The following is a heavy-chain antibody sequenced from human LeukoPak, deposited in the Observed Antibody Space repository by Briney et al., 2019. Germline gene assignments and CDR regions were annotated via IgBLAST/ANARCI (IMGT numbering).Heavy chain of an antibody. D-gene: IGHD3-16*02. CDR3: ARDLGGVSYDY. CDR1: GGSISSYY. J-gene: IGHJ4*02. CDR2: IYYSGST. V-gene: IGHV4-59*01. Sequence: PSETPSLTCTVSGGSISSYYWSWIRQPPGKGLEWIGYIYYSGSTNYNPSLKSRVTISVDTSKNQFSLKLSSVTAADTAVYYCARDLGGVSYDYWGQGTLVTVSS.